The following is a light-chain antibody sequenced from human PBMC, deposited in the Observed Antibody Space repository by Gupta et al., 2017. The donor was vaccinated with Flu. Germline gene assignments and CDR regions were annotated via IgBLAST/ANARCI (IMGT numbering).Light chain of an antibody. CDR1: SGPSSYA. CDR2: LNSDGSH. V-gene: IGLV4-69*01. CDR3: QTWGTGPWV. J-gene: IGLJ3*02. Sequence: QLVLTQSPAASASLGASVKLTCTLSSGPSSYAIAWHQQQPEKGPRFLMKLNSDGSHSKGDGIPDRFSGSSSGAERYLIISSLQSEDEADYHCQTWGTGPWVFGGGTKLTVL.